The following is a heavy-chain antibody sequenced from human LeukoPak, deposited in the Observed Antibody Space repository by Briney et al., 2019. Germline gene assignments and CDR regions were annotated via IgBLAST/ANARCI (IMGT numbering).Heavy chain of an antibody. D-gene: IGHD4-23*01. CDR3: ATFPTTVVTPDYFDY. V-gene: IGHV3-23*01. J-gene: IGHJ4*02. Sequence: GGSLRLSCAASGFTFSSYAMSWVRQAPGKGLEWVSAISGSGGSTYYADSVKGRFTISGDNSKNTLYLQMNSLRAEDTAVYYCATFPTTVVTPDYFDYWGQGTLVTVSS. CDR1: GFTFSSYA. CDR2: ISGSGGST.